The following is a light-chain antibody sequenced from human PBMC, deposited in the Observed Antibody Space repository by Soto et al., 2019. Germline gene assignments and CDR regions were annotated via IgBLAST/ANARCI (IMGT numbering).Light chain of an antibody. CDR3: MQATQSWT. Sequence: IVMTQTPLSSPVTLGQPASISCRSSQSLVHCDGNTYLSWLQQRPGQPPRHLIYKLSIRFSGVPNRFSGKGEGTEFTLKISGVEAEDVGVYYCMQATQSWTFGQGTKVEIK. J-gene: IGKJ1*01. V-gene: IGKV2-24*01. CDR1: QSLVHCDGNTY. CDR2: KLS.